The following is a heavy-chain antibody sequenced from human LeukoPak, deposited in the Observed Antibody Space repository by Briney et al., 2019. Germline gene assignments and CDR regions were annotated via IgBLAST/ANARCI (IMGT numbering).Heavy chain of an antibody. CDR1: GYTFIDYY. CDR3: ATVVRGYYYEPDAFDI. D-gene: IGHD3-22*01. Sequence: ASVKVSCKTSGYTFIDYYMYWVRQAPGQGLEWMGWMNPKSGCTKYVQKFQGSVIMTKDTSISTAYMELSGLRSDDTAVYYCATVVRGYYYEPDAFDIWGQGTMVTVSS. CDR2: MNPKSGCT. J-gene: IGHJ3*02. V-gene: IGHV1-2*02.